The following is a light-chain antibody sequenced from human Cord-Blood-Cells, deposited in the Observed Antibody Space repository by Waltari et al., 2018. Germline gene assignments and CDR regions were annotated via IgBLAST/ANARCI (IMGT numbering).Light chain of an antibody. CDR2: EGS. CDR1: SSDVGSYNL. CDR3: CSYAGSSTYV. J-gene: IGLJ1*01. V-gene: IGLV2-23*01. Sequence: QSALTQPASVSGSPGQSITISCTGTSSDVGSYNLVSWYQQHPGKAPKLMIYEGSKLPSGVSKRFSGSKSGNTASRTISGLQAEEEADYYCCSYAGSSTYVFGTGTKVTVL.